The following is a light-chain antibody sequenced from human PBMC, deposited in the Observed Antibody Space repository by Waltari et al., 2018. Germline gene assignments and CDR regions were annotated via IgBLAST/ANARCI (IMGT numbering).Light chain of an antibody. CDR3: SSYTSSSTLYV. CDR2: DVS. Sequence: QSALTQPASVSGSPGQSTTISGTGTSSDVGGYNYVSWYQQHPGKAPKLMIYDVSNRPSGVSNRFSGSKSGNTASLTISGLQAEDEADYYCSSYTSSSTLYVFGTGTKVTVL. J-gene: IGLJ1*01. CDR1: SSDVGGYNY. V-gene: IGLV2-14*01.